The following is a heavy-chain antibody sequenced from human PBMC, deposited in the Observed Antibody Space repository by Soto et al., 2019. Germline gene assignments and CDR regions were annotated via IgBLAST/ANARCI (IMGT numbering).Heavy chain of an antibody. CDR2: IFYRGNT. V-gene: IGHV4-59*01. D-gene: IGHD2-15*01. CDR3: TRHAIIPKLQYGMDV. J-gene: IGHJ6*02. Sequence: ETLSLTCTVSGGSISGYYWSWIRQPPGKGLEWIGYIFYRGNTLYNPSLQSRVTISVDTSKNQFSLRLSSVTAADTAVYYCTRHAIIPKLQYGMDVWGQGASVTVSS. CDR1: GGSISGYY.